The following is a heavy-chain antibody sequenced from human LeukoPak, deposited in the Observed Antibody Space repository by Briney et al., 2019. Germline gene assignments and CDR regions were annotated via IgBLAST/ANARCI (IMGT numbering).Heavy chain of an antibody. CDR2: IRYDGSNK. CDR3: ARTIGRGDYFDY. Sequence: GGSLRLSCAASGFTFSSYGMHWVRQAPGKGLEWVAFIRYDGSNKYYADSVKGRFTISRDNAKNSLYLQMNSLRAEDTAVYYCARTIGRGDYFDYWGQGTLVTVSS. V-gene: IGHV3-30*02. J-gene: IGHJ4*02. CDR1: GFTFSSYG. D-gene: IGHD1-1*01.